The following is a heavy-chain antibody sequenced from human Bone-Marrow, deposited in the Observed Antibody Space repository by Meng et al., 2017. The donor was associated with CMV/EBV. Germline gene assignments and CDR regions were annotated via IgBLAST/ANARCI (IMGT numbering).Heavy chain of an antibody. Sequence: QVPLVQSGAEVKKPGSSVKVSCKASGGTFSSYAISWVRQAPGQGLEWMGGIIPIFGTANYAQKFQGRVTITADESTSTAYMELSSLRSEDTAVYYCARAPTTYYYDSSGYNNWFDPWGQGTLVTVSS. CDR3: ARAPTTYYYDSSGYNNWFDP. V-gene: IGHV1-69*12. D-gene: IGHD3-22*01. CDR2: IIPIFGTA. CDR1: GGTFSSYA. J-gene: IGHJ5*02.